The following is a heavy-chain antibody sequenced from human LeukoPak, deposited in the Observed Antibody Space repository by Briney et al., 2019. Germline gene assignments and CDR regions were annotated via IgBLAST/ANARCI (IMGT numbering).Heavy chain of an antibody. CDR1: GYTLTELS. J-gene: IGHJ6*02. Sequence: ASVKVSCKVSGYTLTELSMHWVRQAPGKGLEWMGGFDPEDGETIYAQKFQGRVTMTEDTSTDAAYMELSSLRSEDTAVYYCATASIAAAGIAGMDVWGQGTTVTVSS. V-gene: IGHV1-24*01. CDR2: FDPEDGET. D-gene: IGHD6-13*01. CDR3: ATASIAAAGIAGMDV.